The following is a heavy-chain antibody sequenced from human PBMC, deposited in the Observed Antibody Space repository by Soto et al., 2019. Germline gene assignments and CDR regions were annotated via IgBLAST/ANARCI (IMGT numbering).Heavy chain of an antibody. J-gene: IGHJ5*02. Sequence: QLQLQESGPGLVKPSETLSLTCTVSGGSISSSSYYWGWIRQPPGKGLEWIGSIYYSGSTYYNPSLKSRVNISVDTSKNQFSLKLSSVTAADPAVYYCARPRYNWNDQVFWFDPWGQGTLVTVSS. V-gene: IGHV4-39*01. CDR2: IYYSGST. CDR3: ARPRYNWNDQVFWFDP. CDR1: GGSISSSSYY. D-gene: IGHD1-1*01.